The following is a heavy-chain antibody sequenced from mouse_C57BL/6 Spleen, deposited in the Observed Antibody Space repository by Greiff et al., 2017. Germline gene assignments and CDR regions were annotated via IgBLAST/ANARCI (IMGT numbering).Heavy chain of an antibody. V-gene: IGHV3-6*01. CDR3: AREGYDYFYYFDY. CDR2: ISYDGSN. D-gene: IGHD2-4*01. Sequence: EVHLVESGPGLVKPSQSLSLTCSVTGYSITSGYYWNWIRQFPGNKLEWMGYISYDGSNNYNPSLKNRISITRDTSKNQFFLKLNSVTTEDTATYYCAREGYDYFYYFDYWGQGTTLTVSS. CDR1: GYSITSGYY. J-gene: IGHJ2*01.